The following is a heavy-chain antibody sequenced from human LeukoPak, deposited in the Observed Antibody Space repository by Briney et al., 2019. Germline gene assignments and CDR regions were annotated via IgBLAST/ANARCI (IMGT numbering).Heavy chain of an antibody. CDR1: GFTFSSYA. Sequence: PGGSLRLPCAASGFTFSSYAMSWVRQAPGKGLEWVSAISGSGGSTYYADSVKGRFTISRDNSKNTLYLQMNSLRAEDTAVYYCARSFSSWFPGFDYWGQGTLVTVSS. CDR2: ISGSGGST. CDR3: ARSFSSWFPGFDY. V-gene: IGHV3-23*01. J-gene: IGHJ4*02. D-gene: IGHD6-13*01.